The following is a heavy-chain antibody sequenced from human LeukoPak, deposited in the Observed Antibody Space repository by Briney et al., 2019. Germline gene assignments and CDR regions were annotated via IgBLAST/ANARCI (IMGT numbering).Heavy chain of an antibody. Sequence: ASVKVSCKTSGYTFTSYDINWVRQATGQGLEWMGWMNPNSGNTGYAQKFQGRVTMTRNTSISTAYMELSCLRSEDTAVHYCARGALSSGWSGSHYYYMDVRGKGTTVTVFS. V-gene: IGHV1-8*01. J-gene: IGHJ6*03. CDR3: ARGALSSGWSGSHYYYMDV. CDR2: MNPNSGNT. D-gene: IGHD6-19*01. CDR1: GYTFTSYD.